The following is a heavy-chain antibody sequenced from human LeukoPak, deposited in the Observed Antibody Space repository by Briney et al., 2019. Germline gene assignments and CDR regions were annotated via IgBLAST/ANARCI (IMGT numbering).Heavy chain of an antibody. Sequence: SETLSLTCAVYGGSFSGYYWSWIRQPPGKGLEWIGEINHSGSTNYNPSLKSRVTISVDTSKNQFSLKLSSVTAADTAMYYCARGYYGYCSGGSCYVDAFDIWGQGTMVTVSS. V-gene: IGHV4-34*01. D-gene: IGHD2-15*01. CDR2: INHSGST. CDR1: GGSFSGYY. CDR3: ARGYYGYCSGGSCYVDAFDI. J-gene: IGHJ3*02.